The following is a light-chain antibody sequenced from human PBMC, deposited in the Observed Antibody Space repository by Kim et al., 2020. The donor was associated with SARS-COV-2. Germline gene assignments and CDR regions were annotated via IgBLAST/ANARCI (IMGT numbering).Light chain of an antibody. CDR2: DVT. CDR1: SSDVGNYKY. Sequence: QSALTQTRSVSGSPGQSVTIFCTGTSSDVGNYKYVSWYQQRPGKAPKLMIYDVTQRPSGVPDRFSGSKSGNTASLTISGLQAEDEADYYCCSYAGSFSWVFGGGTKLTVL. J-gene: IGLJ3*02. V-gene: IGLV2-11*01. CDR3: CSYAGSFSWV.